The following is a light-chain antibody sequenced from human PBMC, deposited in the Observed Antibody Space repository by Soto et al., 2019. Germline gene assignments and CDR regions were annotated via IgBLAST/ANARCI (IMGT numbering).Light chain of an antibody. J-gene: IGLJ2*01. Sequence: QAVVTQEPSLTVSPGGTVTLTCGSSTGAVTSGHYPYWFQQKPGQAPRTLIYDTSNKHSWTPARFSGSLLGGKAALTLSGPRPEDRSESYCLLSHRGTRVFGRGTKLTVL. CDR2: DTS. CDR3: LLSHRGTRV. V-gene: IGLV7-46*01. CDR1: TGAVTSGHY.